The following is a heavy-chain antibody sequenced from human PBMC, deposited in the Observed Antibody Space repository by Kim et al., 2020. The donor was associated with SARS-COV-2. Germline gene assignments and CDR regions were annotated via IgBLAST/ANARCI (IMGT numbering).Heavy chain of an antibody. CDR3: ARDRGGSLWSQQLNGFDI. V-gene: IGHV1-46*01. CDR2: INPSGGTT. CDR1: GYTFTSYY. D-gene: IGHD6-19*01. Sequence: ASVKVSCKAFGYTFTSYYIKWVRQAPGQGLEWMGIINPSGGTTTYAQNFQGRITMTRDTYTSTVYMELSSLRSEDTALYYCARDRGGSLWSQQLNGFDIWGQQTVVTVST. J-gene: IGHJ3*02.